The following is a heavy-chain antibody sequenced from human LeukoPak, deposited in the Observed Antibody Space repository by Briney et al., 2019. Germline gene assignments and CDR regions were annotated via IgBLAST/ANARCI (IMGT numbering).Heavy chain of an antibody. J-gene: IGHJ4*02. CDR1: GGSISSSSYY. V-gene: IGHV4-39*07. Sequence: SETLSLTCTVPGGSISSSSYYWGWIRQPPGKGLEWIGSIYYSGSTYYNPSLKSRVTISVDTSKNQFSLKLSSVTAADTAVYYCARSSSWPNYYFDYWGQGTLVTVSS. CDR3: ARSSSWPNYYFDY. CDR2: IYYSGST. D-gene: IGHD6-13*01.